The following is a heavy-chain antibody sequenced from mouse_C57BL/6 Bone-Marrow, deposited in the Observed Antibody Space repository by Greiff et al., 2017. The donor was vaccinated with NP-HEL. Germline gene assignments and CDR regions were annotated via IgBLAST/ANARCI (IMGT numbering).Heavy chain of an antibody. D-gene: IGHD1-1*01. CDR3: ARDPYYYGPVWDY. CDR2: ISDGGSYT. Sequence: DVKLVESGGGLVKPGGSLKLSCAASGFTFSSYAMSWVRQTPEKRLEWVATISDGGSYTYYPDNVKGRFTISRDNAKNNLYLQMSHLKSEDTAMYYCARDPYYYGPVWDYWGQGTSVTVSS. CDR1: GFTFSSYA. V-gene: IGHV5-4*01. J-gene: IGHJ4*01.